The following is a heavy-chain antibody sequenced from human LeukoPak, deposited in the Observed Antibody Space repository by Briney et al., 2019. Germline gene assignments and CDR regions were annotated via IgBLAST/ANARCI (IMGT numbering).Heavy chain of an antibody. CDR1: GFTFSDYY. Sequence: PGGSLRLSCAASGFTFSDYYMSWIRQAPGKGLEWVSYISSSGSTIYYADSVKGRFTISRDNRKNTLYLQMNSLRAEDTAVYFCAKRGVVIRVILVGFHKQAYYFDSWGQGALVTVSS. D-gene: IGHD3-22*01. J-gene: IGHJ4*02. CDR2: ISSSGSTI. V-gene: IGHV3-11*01. CDR3: AKRGVVIRVILVGFHKQAYYFDS.